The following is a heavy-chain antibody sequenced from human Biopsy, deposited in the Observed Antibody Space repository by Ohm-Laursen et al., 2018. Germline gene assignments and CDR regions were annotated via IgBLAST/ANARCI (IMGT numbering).Heavy chain of an antibody. CDR2: IYDNGDT. J-gene: IGHJ4*02. Sequence: PSQTLSLSWSASGGSFHSGGHFWGWVRQSPGKGLEWIGYIYDNGDTYYNPSLMSLVSISADTSKNQVSLRPNSVTAADTAVYYCTRVRTFGGVIGGFYFDSWGQGILVTVSS. D-gene: IGHD3-16*02. V-gene: IGHV4-31*01. CDR1: GGSFHSGGHF. CDR3: TRVRTFGGVIGGFYFDS.